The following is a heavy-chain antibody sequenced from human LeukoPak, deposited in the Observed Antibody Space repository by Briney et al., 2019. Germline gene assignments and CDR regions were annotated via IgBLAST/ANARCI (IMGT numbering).Heavy chain of an antibody. CDR3: AREMKETAMVTFYYYYGMDV. CDR2: IYYSGST. J-gene: IGHJ6*02. CDR1: GGSISSGDYY. D-gene: IGHD5-18*01. Sequence: KASETLSLTCTVSGGSISSGDYYWSWLRQPPGKGLEWIGYIYYSGSTYYNPSLKSRVTISVDTSKNQFSLKLSSVTAADTAVYYCAREMKETAMVTFYYYYGMDVWGQGTTVTVSS. V-gene: IGHV4-30-4*01.